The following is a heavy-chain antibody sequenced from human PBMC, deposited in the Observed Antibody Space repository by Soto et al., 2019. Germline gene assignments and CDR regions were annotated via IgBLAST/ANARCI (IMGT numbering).Heavy chain of an antibody. Sequence: AVKVSCKASGYTFTSYAMHWVRQAPGQRLEWMGWINAGNGNTKYSQKFQGRVTITRDTSASTAYMELSSLRSEDTAVYYCARDLRSSAYIPCPLDYWGQGTLVTVSS. D-gene: IGHD3-22*01. CDR2: INAGNGNT. V-gene: IGHV1-3*01. CDR3: ARDLRSSAYIPCPLDY. CDR1: GYTFTSYA. J-gene: IGHJ4*02.